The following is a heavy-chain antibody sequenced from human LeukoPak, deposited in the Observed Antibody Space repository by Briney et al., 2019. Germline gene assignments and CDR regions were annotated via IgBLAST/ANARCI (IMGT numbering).Heavy chain of an antibody. J-gene: IGHJ6*04. V-gene: IGHV4-59*01. D-gene: IGHD3-16*01. Sequence: SETLSLTCTVSGVSISSYYWSWIRQPPGKGLEWIGQIHYSGRPDYNPSLKSRVTISVDTSKNQLSLKVTSVTGADTAVYYCARFGVDYDMDVWGKGTTVTV. CDR1: GVSISSYY. CDR2: IHYSGRP. CDR3: ARFGVDYDMDV.